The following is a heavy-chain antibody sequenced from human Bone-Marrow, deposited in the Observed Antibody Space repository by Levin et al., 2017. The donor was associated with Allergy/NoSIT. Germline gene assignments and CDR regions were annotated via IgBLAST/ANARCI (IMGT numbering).Heavy chain of an antibody. D-gene: IGHD6-19*01. CDR1: GASISSGGYY. J-gene: IGHJ4*02. CDR3: ARSLAVAGNRFDF. CDR2: VYQSGST. Sequence: SGTLSLTCTVSGASISSGGYYWDWIRQSPEKGLEWIGNVYQSGSTSYNPSLQSRVTISVDTSKNQFFLKLTSVTAADTAFYYCARSLAVAGNRFDFWGQGTLVTVSS. V-gene: IGHV4-39*07.